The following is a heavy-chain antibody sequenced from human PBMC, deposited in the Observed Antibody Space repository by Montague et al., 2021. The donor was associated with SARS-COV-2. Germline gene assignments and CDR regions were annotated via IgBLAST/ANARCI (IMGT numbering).Heavy chain of an antibody. CDR1: GGSIPSDNW. CDR3: ALPLGGARFDP. V-gene: IGHV4-4*02. Sequence: SETLSLTCAVSGGSIPSDNWWTWVRQSPGKGLEWIGEIYHSGTTNYNPSLQSRLTISIDKSRNHLSLNLTSVTAADTAIYYCALPLGGARFDPWGQGILVTVSS. D-gene: IGHD3-16*01. J-gene: IGHJ5*02. CDR2: IYHSGTT.